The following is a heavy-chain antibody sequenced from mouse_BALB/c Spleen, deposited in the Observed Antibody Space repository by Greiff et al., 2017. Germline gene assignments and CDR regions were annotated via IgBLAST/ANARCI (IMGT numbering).Heavy chain of an antibody. J-gene: IGHJ4*01. CDR3: ARSGYYVLYAMDY. CDR1: GYTFTSYW. CDR2: INPSTGYT. D-gene: IGHD2-3*01. Sequence: VQLQQSGAELAKPGASVKMSCKASGYTFTSYWMHWVKQRPGQGLEWIGYINPSTGYTEYNQKFKDKATLTADKSSSTAYMQLSSLTSEDSAVYYCARSGYYVLYAMDYWGQGTSVTVSS. V-gene: IGHV1-7*01.